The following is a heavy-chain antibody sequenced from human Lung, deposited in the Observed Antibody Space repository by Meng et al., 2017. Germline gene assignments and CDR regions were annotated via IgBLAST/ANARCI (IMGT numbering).Heavy chain of an antibody. Sequence: QVQLVQSGAEVKKPGASVKVSCKASGYTFTSYYIHWVRQAPGQGLEWMGIINPSTGTTTYAQNLQGRVTMTRDTSTSTVYMELSSLRSEDTAVYYCARDCLAGYTSGWQFDYWGQGTLVTVPQ. CDR2: INPSTGTT. V-gene: IGHV1-46*04. CDR3: ARDCLAGYTSGWQFDY. D-gene: IGHD6-19*01. J-gene: IGHJ4*02. CDR1: GYTFTSYY.